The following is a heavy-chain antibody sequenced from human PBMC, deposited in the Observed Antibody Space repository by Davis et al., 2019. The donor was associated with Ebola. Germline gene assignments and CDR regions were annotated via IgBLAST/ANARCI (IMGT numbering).Heavy chain of an antibody. CDR2: ISSSSSYI. Sequence: GESLKISCAASGFTFSSYGMHWVRQAPGKGLEWVSSISSSSSYIYYADSVKGRFTISRDNAKNSLYLQMNSLRAEDTAVYYCARDPSYYYDSSGYYYRYYWGQGTLVTVSS. V-gene: IGHV3-21*01. J-gene: IGHJ4*02. CDR1: GFTFSSYG. CDR3: ARDPSYYYDSSGYYYRYY. D-gene: IGHD3-22*01.